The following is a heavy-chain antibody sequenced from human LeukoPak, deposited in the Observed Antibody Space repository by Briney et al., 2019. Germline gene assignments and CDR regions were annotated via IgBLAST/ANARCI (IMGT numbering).Heavy chain of an antibody. V-gene: IGHV4-4*07. J-gene: IGHJ6*03. Sequence: SETLSLTCTVSGGSISSYYWSWIRQPAGKGLEWIGRIYTSGSTNYNPSLKSRVTMSVDTSKNQFSLKRSSVTAADTAVYYCAGDSRGIYYYHYRDVGEKGTRVTVS. CDR3: AGDSRGIYYYHYRDV. CDR2: IYTSGST. D-gene: IGHD1-26*01. CDR1: GGSISSYY.